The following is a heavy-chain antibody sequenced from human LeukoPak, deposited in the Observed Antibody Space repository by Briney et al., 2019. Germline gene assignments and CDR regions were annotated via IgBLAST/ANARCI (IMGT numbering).Heavy chain of an antibody. CDR3: AGGDSSGWSEYYFDY. CDR1: GYSFSTYW. Sequence: GESLKISCKGSGYSFSTYWIGWVRQMPGKGLEWMGIIYLGDSDTRYSPSFQGQVTISADKSISTAYLQWSSLKASDTAMYYCAGGDSSGWSEYYFDYWGQGTLVTVSS. CDR2: IYLGDSDT. J-gene: IGHJ4*02. D-gene: IGHD6-19*01. V-gene: IGHV5-51*01.